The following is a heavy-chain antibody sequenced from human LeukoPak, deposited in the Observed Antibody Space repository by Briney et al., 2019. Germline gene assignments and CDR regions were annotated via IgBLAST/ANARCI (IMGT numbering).Heavy chain of an antibody. V-gene: IGHV3-53*01. CDR3: ARVDFWSGYRFDY. J-gene: IGHJ4*02. D-gene: IGHD3-3*01. CDR2: IYTGGDT. CDR1: GFTVSSNY. Sequence: GGSLRLSCAASGFTVSSNYMSWVRQAPGKGLEWVSVIYTGGDTYYADSVKGRFTISRDSSKNTLYLQMNSLRAEDTAVYYCARVDFWSGYRFDYWGQGTLVTVSS.